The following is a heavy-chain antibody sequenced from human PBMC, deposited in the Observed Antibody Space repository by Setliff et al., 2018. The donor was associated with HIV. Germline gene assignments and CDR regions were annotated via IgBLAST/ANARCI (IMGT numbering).Heavy chain of an antibody. CDR2: IWYDASKK. J-gene: IGHJ4*02. CDR3: ARDSGTVGADDY. V-gene: IGHV3-33*01. CDR1: GFTFNSYG. D-gene: IGHD1-26*01. Sequence: PGGSLRLSCAASGFTFNSYGIHWVRQAPGKGLEWVALIWYDASKKKYSDSVKGRFTISRDNAKNSLYLQMNTLRTEDTAVYYCARDSGTVGADDYWGQGTLVTVSS.